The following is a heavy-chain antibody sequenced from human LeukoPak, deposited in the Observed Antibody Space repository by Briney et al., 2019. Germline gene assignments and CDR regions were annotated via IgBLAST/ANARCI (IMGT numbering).Heavy chain of an antibody. CDR2: IYHSGST. CDR1: GYSISSGYY. J-gene: IGHJ4*02. D-gene: IGHD6-13*01. V-gene: IGHV4-38-2*02. Sequence: PSETPSLTXTVSGYSISSGYYWGWIRQPPGKRLEWIGSIYHSGSTYYNPSLKSRVTISVDTSKNQFSLKLSSVTAADTAVYYCARGQVVAAAGYFDYWGQGTLVTVSS. CDR3: ARGQVVAAAGYFDY.